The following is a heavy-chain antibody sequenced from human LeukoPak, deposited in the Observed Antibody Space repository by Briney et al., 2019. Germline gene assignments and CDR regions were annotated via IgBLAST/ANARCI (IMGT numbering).Heavy chain of an antibody. J-gene: IGHJ6*02. D-gene: IGHD2-15*01. CDR2: IKSKTDGGTT. CDR3: TTGDMDYYYYGMDV. V-gene: IGHV3-15*01. Sequence: GGSLRLSCAASGFTFSNAWMSWVRQAPGKGPEWVGRIKSKTDGGTTDYAAPVKGRFTISRDDSKNTLYLQMNSLKTEDTAVYYCTTGDMDYYYYGMDVWGQGTTVTVSS. CDR1: GFTFSNAW.